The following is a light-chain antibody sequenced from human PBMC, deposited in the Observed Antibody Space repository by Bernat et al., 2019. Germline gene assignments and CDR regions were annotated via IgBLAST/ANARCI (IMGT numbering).Light chain of an antibody. Sequence: DIEMTQSPSSLSASVGDRVTITCRASQGITNFLGWFQKKPGKAPKSLILAASILQSGVPSKFSVSGSGTEFTLTISSLQPEDFATYYCQQYKTYPFTFGGGTRVEIK. CDR1: QGITNF. CDR2: AAS. CDR3: QQYKTYPFT. V-gene: IGKV1-16*02. J-gene: IGKJ4*01.